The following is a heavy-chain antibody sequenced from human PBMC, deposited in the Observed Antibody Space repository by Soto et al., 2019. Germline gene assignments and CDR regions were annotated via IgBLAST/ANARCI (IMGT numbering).Heavy chain of an antibody. J-gene: IGHJ4*02. Sequence: SETLSLTCTVSGGSVNSDNFYWSWVRQPPGRGLEWIGYIYYTGSTNYNPSLKSRVTISIDTSRNQFSLKLSSVTAADTAVYYCAREFSNSPEAFDSWGQGSLVTVSS. CDR3: AREFSNSPEAFDS. D-gene: IGHD6-6*01. V-gene: IGHV4-61*01. CDR1: GGSVNSDNFY. CDR2: IYYTGST.